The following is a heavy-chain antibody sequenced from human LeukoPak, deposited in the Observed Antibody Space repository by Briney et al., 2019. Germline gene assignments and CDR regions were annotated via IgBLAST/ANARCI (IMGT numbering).Heavy chain of an antibody. Sequence: PGGSLRLSCAASGFIFSSYAMNWVRQAPGKGLEWVSGISGLGDTTYYADSVKGRFTISRGNSKNTLYLQMHSLRAEDTAVYYCAKKVGGVYAFDIWGQGTMVTVSS. J-gene: IGHJ3*02. CDR1: GFIFSSYA. D-gene: IGHD3-16*01. CDR2: ISGLGDTT. CDR3: AKKVGGVYAFDI. V-gene: IGHV3-23*01.